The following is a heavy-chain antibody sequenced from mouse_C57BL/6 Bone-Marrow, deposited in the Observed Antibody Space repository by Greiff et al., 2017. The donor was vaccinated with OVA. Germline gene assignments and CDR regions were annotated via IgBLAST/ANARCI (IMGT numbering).Heavy chain of an antibody. J-gene: IGHJ1*03. V-gene: IGHV5-6*01. Sequence: DVHLVESGGVLVQPGGSLKLSCAASGFTFSSYGMSWVRQTPDTRLEWVGTISSGGSYTYYHDSLKGRFTISRDNAKNTLYLQMSSLKSEDADMDYCESAGVDWYFDVWGRGTTVTVTS. CDR3: ESAGVDWYFDV. CDR2: ISSGGSYT. CDR1: GFTFSSYG.